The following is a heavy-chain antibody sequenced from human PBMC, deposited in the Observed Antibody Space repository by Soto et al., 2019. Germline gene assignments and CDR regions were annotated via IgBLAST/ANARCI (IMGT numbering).Heavy chain of an antibody. V-gene: IGHV3-48*03. D-gene: IGHD4-17*01. CDR3: ARDDYGGYANWFDT. Sequence: GGSLRLSCAASGFTFSSYEMNWVRQAPGKGLEWVSYIGSSGSPIYYADSVKGRFTISRDNAKNSLYLQMNSLRVEDTAVYYCARDDYGGYANWFDTWGQGTLVTVSS. J-gene: IGHJ5*02. CDR1: GFTFSSYE. CDR2: IGSSGSPI.